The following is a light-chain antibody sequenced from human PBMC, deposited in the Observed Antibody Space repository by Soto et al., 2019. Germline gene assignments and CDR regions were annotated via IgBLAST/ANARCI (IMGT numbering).Light chain of an antibody. V-gene: IGLV2-8*01. Sequence: QSLLTQPPSASGSPGQSVNISCTGTKSDIGVYDFVSWYQHHPGKAPRLIIYEVVQRPSGVPDRFSGSKSGNTASLTVSGLQAADEAHYFCKSYAGSNTNVFGSGTKVTVL. CDR1: KSDIGVYDF. CDR2: EVV. CDR3: KSYAGSNTNV. J-gene: IGLJ1*01.